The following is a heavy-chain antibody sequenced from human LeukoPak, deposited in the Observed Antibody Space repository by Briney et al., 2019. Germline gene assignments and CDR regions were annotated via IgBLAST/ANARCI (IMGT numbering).Heavy chain of an antibody. J-gene: IGHJ4*02. V-gene: IGHV3-30-3*01. Sequence: PGGSLRLSRAASGFTFSSYAMHWVRQAPGKGLEWVAVISYDGSNKYYADSVKGRFTISRDNSKNTLYLQMNSLRAEDTAVYYCARDTDDTSIAVPVDYFDYWGQGTLVTVSS. CDR1: GFTFSSYA. D-gene: IGHD6-19*01. CDR2: ISYDGSNK. CDR3: ARDTDDTSIAVPVDYFDY.